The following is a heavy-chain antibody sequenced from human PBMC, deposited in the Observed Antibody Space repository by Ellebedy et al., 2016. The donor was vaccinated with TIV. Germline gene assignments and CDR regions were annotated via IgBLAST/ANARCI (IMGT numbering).Heavy chain of an antibody. Sequence: PGGSLRLSCAASGFTFVDYAMHWVRKAPGKGLEWVSGISWISGSIGNADSVKGRFTISRDNANNSLYLQMNSLIAADTALYYFAKDIRRLWFWELVSQFDYWGQGTLVTVSS. J-gene: IGHJ4*02. CDR3: AKDIRRLWFWELVSQFDY. CDR1: GFTFVDYA. V-gene: IGHV3-9*01. D-gene: IGHD3-10*01. CDR2: ISWISGSI.